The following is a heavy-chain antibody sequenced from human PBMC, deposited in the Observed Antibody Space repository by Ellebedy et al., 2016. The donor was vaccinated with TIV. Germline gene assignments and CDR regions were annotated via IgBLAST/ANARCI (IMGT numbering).Heavy chain of an antibody. CDR3: AREGYSYGYNYYYYGIDV. V-gene: IGHV4-59*01. D-gene: IGHD5-18*01. Sequence: MPSETLSLTCTVSGGSISSYYWSWIRQPPGKGLEWIGYIYYSGSSNYTPSLKSRVTISVDTSKNQFSLKLSSVTAADTAVYYCAREGYSYGYNYYYYGIDVWGQGTTVTVSS. J-gene: IGHJ6*02. CDR1: GGSISSYY. CDR2: IYYSGSS.